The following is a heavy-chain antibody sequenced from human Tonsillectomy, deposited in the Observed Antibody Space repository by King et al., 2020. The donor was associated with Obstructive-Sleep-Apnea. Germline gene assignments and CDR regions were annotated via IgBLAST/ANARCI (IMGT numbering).Heavy chain of an antibody. J-gene: IGHJ4*02. D-gene: IGHD6-6*01. V-gene: IGHV3-66*01. CDR3: ARDVQIAARGN. CDR2: IYSGGST. Sequence: VQLVESGGGLVQPGGSLRFSCAASGFTVISNYVSWVRQAPGKGPEWVSVIYSGGSTYYADSVKGRFTLSSDNSKNTLSPQMDSPRAEDTAVYYCARDVQIAARGNWGQGTLVTVSS. CDR1: GFTVISNY.